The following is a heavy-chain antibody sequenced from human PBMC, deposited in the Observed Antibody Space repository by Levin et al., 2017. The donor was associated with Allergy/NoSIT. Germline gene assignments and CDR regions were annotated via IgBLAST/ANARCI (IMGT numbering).Heavy chain of an antibody. CDR3: ARDGTYGGYGTYLDY. CDR2: ISNDGNKK. V-gene: IGHV3-30*04. Sequence: GGSLRLSCAASGFTFSGYPMHWVRQAPGKGLEWVAIISNDGNKKDYADSVKGRFTISRDNSKNTLYLQMNSLRGEDTAVYYCARDGTYGGYGTYLDYWGQGTLVTVSS. D-gene: IGHD5-12*01. J-gene: IGHJ4*02. CDR1: GFTFSGYP.